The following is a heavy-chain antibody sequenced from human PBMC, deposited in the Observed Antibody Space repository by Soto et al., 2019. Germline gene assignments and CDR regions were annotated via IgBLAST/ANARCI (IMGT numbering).Heavy chain of an antibody. J-gene: IGHJ4*02. D-gene: IGHD6-19*01. Sequence: QVQLVQSGAEVKKPGASVKVSCEAFGYSFTDYYMHWVRQAPGQGLEWMGVINPSSSDASYAQRFQGGVSMTRDTSTSTVYMEVTSLTSEDTAVYYCGRGKLREVAVAGVFFDYWGQGTLVTVSS. CDR2: INPSSSDA. V-gene: IGHV1-46*01. CDR1: GYSFTDYY. CDR3: GRGKLREVAVAGVFFDY.